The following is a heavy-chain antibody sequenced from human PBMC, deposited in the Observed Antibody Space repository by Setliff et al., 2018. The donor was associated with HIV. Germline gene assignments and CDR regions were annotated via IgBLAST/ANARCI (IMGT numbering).Heavy chain of an antibody. CDR1: GGTSNTYA. Sequence: SVKVSCKASGGTSNTYAITWVRQAPGQGLEWMGGISPIFGTANYAQKFQGRVTITADESTTTTYMELNSLRSEDTAVYYCARGGLLRRTVNLLDGTVDYWDYYIGVWGTGTTVTVSS. V-gene: IGHV1-69*13. J-gene: IGHJ6*03. D-gene: IGHD4-17*01. CDR2: ISPIFGTA. CDR3: ARGGLLRRTVNLLDGTVDYWDYYIGV.